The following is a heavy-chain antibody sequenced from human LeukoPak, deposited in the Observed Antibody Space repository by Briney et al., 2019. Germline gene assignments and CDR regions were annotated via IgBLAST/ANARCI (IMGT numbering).Heavy chain of an antibody. D-gene: IGHD4-11*01. CDR3: ARDSRSSNYPYYYYYYMDV. Sequence: PETLSLTCTVSGGSISSYYWSWIRQPAGKGLEWIGRIYTSGSTNYNPSLKSRVTMSVDTSKNQFSLKLSSVTAADTAVYYCARDSRSSNYPYYYYYYMDVWGKGTTVTVSS. CDR2: IYTSGST. CDR1: GGSISSYY. J-gene: IGHJ6*03. V-gene: IGHV4-4*07.